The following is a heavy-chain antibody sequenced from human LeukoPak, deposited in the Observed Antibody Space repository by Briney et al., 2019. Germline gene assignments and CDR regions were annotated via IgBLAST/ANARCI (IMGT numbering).Heavy chain of an antibody. D-gene: IGHD1-26*01. CDR3: AKDKQWELRAFDI. CDR2: ISWNSGSI. CDR1: GFTFDDYA. Sequence: PRGSLRLSCAASGFTFDDYAMHWVRQAPGKGLEWVSGISWNSGSIGYADSVKGRFTISRDNAKNSLYLQMNSLRAEDTALYYCAKDKQWELRAFDIWGQGTMVTVSS. V-gene: IGHV3-9*01. J-gene: IGHJ3*02.